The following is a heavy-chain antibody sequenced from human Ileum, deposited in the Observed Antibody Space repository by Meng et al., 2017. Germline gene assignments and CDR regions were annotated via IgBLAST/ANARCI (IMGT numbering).Heavy chain of an antibody. CDR2: VNHTRGA. J-gene: IGHJ4*02. Sequence: GSLRLSCAVSGDSVSNGNWWSGVRQPPGKGLEWIGEVNHTRGATYNPSLKSRVSISVDKSKNQLSLRLNSVTAADTAVYYCARNGAYSSDYWGQGTLVTVSS. V-gene: IGHV4-4*02. CDR3: ARNGAYSSDY. D-gene: IGHD2-8*01. CDR1: GDSVSNGNW.